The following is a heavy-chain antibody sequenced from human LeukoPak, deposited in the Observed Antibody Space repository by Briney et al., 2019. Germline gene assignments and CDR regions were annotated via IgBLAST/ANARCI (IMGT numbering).Heavy chain of an antibody. J-gene: IGHJ4*02. D-gene: IGHD2-21*01. V-gene: IGHV1-8*01. Sequence: SVKLSCTASVSPFTRYDINWMRQATGPGPEWMAWMNPDSGNTGYAQTFQGRATMTRNTTISTAYMELSSLRSEGTAVYYCASGVIELDYWGQGTLVTASS. CDR1: VSPFTRYD. CDR3: ASGVIELDY. CDR2: MNPDSGNT.